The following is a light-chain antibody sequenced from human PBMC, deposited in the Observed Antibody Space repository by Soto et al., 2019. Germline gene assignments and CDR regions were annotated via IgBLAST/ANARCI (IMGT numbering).Light chain of an antibody. CDR2: EVS. Sequence: QSALPQPASVSGSPGQSITSSCTGTSSDVGGYNYVSWYQQHPDKAPKLMIYEVSNRTSVVSTRFSGSKSGHTASLTTSGLKSEEEADYFCTSYTSYSTLDVFGTGTKVTVL. J-gene: IGLJ1*01. V-gene: IGLV2-14*01. CDR1: SSDVGGYNY. CDR3: TSYTSYSTLDV.